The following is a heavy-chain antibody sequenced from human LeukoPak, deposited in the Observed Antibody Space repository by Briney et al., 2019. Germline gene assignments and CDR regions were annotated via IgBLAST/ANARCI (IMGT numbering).Heavy chain of an antibody. J-gene: IGHJ4*02. V-gene: IGHV4-34*01. D-gene: IGHD6-19*01. CDR1: GGSFSGYY. Sequence: SETLSLTCAVYGGSFSGYYWSWIRQPPGKGLEWIGEINHSGSTNYNPSLKSRVTISVDTSKNQFSLKLSSVTAADTAVYYCARDSSGWYQIDYWGQGTLVTVSS. CDR2: INHSGST. CDR3: ARDSSGWYQIDY.